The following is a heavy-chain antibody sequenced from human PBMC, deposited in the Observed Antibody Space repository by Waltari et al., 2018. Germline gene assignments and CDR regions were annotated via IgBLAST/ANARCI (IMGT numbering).Heavy chain of an antibody. CDR2: ISWNSGSI. V-gene: IGHV3-9*01. D-gene: IGHD3-22*01. CDR1: GFTLDDYA. CDR3: AKRAYDSSGPLDY. J-gene: IGHJ4*02. Sequence: EVQLVESGGGLVQPGRSLRLSCAASGFTLDDYAMHWVRQAPGNGLEWVSGISWNSGSIGYADSVKGRFTISRDNAKNSLYLQMNSLRAEDTALYYCAKRAYDSSGPLDYWGQGTLVTVSS.